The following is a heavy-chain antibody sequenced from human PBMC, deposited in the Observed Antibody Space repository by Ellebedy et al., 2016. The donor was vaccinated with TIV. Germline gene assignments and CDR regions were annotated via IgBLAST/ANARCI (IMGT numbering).Heavy chain of an antibody. CDR3: ARDRYSSSWYAFDI. Sequence: ASVKVSCXASVYTFTSYYMHWVRQAPGQGLEWMGIINPSGGSTSYAQKFQGRVTMTRDTSISTAYMELSRLRSDDTAVYYCARDRYSSSWYAFDIWGQGTMVTVSS. J-gene: IGHJ3*02. D-gene: IGHD6-13*01. CDR1: VYTFTSYY. V-gene: IGHV1-46*01. CDR2: INPSGGST.